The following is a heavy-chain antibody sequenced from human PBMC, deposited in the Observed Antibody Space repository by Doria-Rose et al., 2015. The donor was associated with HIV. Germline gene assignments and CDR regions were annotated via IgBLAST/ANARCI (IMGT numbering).Heavy chain of an antibody. D-gene: IGHD6-13*01. J-gene: IGHJ4*02. CDR2: IFSDDEG. CDR1: GVSLSSPGMG. V-gene: IGHV2-26*01. Sequence: SGPVLVKPTETLTLTCTVSGVSLSSPGMGVSWIRQPPGKALEWLANIFSDDEGSYKTSLNSRLTISRCTSKSQVVLTMTDIDPVGTATYYCARIKSSRWYHKYYFDFWGQGTLVIVSA. CDR3: ARIKSSRWYHKYYFDF.